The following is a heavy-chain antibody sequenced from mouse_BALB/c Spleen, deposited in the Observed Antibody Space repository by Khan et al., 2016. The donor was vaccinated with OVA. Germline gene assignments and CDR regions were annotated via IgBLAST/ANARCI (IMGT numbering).Heavy chain of an antibody. CDR3: ARAYYRYDGYYAMDY. CDR2: IWGGGGA. Sequence: QVQLQESGPGLVAPSQSLSITCTVSGFSFSRYNIHWVRQPPAKGLEWLGMIWGGGGADYNSTLKIKLSISKDNSKSQVFLKMNSLQTDDTAMYYCARAYYRYDGYYAMDYWGQGTSVTVAA. V-gene: IGHV2-6-4*01. CDR1: GFSFSRYN. D-gene: IGHD2-14*01. J-gene: IGHJ4*01.